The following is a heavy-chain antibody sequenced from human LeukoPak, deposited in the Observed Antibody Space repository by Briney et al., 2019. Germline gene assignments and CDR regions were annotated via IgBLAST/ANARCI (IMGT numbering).Heavy chain of an antibody. V-gene: IGHV4-31*03. CDR1: GGSISSGGYY. Sequence: SETLSLTCTVPGGSISSGGYYWSWIRQHPGKGLEWIGYIYYSGSTYYNPSLKSRVTISVDTSKNQFSLKLSSVSAADTAVYYCARGGGGITMVRGVINGMDVWGQGTTVTVSS. CDR3: ARGGGGITMVRGVINGMDV. J-gene: IGHJ6*02. CDR2: IYYSGST. D-gene: IGHD3-10*01.